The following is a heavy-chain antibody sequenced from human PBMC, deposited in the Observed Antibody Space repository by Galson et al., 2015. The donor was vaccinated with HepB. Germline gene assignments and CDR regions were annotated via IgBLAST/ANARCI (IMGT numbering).Heavy chain of an antibody. D-gene: IGHD2-2*01. CDR1: GGSFSGYY. V-gene: IGHV4-34*01. CDR2: INHSGST. J-gene: IGHJ4*02. CDR3: ARLLVVPAATYYFDY. Sequence: SETLSLTCAVYGGSFSGYYWSWIRQPPGKGLEWIGEINHSGSTNYNPSLKSRVAISVDTSKNQFSLKLSSVTAADTAVYYCARLLVVPAATYYFDYWGQGTLVTVSS.